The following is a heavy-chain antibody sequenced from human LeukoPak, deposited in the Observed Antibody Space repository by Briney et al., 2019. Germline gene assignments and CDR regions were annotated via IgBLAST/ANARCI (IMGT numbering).Heavy chain of an antibody. Sequence: SETLSLTCAVSGDSISSNNWWSWVRQPPGKGLEWIGEIYHSGSTNYNPSLKSRVTISVDKSKNQFSLKVRSVTAADTAVYYCTRAPPYGSGWSKGVLDYWGQGTLVTVSS. CDR2: IYHSGST. J-gene: IGHJ4*02. V-gene: IGHV4-4*02. D-gene: IGHD6-19*01. CDR3: TRAPPYGSGWSKGVLDY. CDR1: GDSISSNNW.